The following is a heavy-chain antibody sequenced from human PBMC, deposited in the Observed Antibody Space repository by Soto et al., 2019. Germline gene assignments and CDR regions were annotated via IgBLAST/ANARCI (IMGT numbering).Heavy chain of an antibody. J-gene: IGHJ4*02. D-gene: IGHD1-1*01. CDR2: IKHDGSEK. CDR1: GFTFSRYW. V-gene: IGHV3-7*01. Sequence: EVQLVESGGGLVQPGGSLRLSCVVSGFTFSRYWMSWARQAPGKGLEWVANIKHDGSEKYYVNSVKGRFSVSRDNANNSLYLQMNSLRAEDTAIYYCTRDERSVFYFDHWAREPWSPSPQ. CDR3: TRDERSVFYFDH.